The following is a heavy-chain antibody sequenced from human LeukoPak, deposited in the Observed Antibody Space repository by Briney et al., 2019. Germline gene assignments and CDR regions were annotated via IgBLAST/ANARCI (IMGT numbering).Heavy chain of an antibody. CDR1: GFTFSSYA. CDR3: AKASSSGWHTEYFQR. J-gene: IGHJ1*01. D-gene: IGHD6-25*01. Sequence: GSLRLSCAVSGFTFSSYAVSWVRQAPGKGLEWVSTISANGGSTYYADSVKGRFTISRDNSKNTLYLQMNSLRAEDTAVYFCAKASSSGWHTEYFQRWGQGTLVTVSS. CDR2: ISANGGST. V-gene: IGHV3-23*01.